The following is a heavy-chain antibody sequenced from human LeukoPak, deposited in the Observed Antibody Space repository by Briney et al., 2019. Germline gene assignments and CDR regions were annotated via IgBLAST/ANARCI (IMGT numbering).Heavy chain of an antibody. CDR1: GFTFSRHW. CDR2: VKQDGRQ. CDR3: ARGPDYADRLDYFDY. J-gene: IGHJ4*02. Sequence: PGGSLRLSCAASGFTFSRHWMGWVRQAPGKGLEWVASVKQDGRQYYVDSVKGRFIISRDNAKNSLDLQIKTLRVEDTAMYFCARGPDYADRLDYFDYWGQGTLVTVSS. D-gene: IGHD4-17*01. V-gene: IGHV3-7*01.